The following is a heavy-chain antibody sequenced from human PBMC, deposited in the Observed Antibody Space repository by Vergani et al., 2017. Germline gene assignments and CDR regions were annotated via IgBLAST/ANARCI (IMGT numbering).Heavy chain of an antibody. CDR2: IIPILGIA. V-gene: IGHV1-69*02. CDR3: ARYRPYDFWSGYRFDP. D-gene: IGHD3-3*01. CDR1: GGTFSSYT. Sequence: QVQLVQSGAEVKKPGSSVKVSCKASGGTFSSYTISWVRQAPGQGLEWMGRIIPILGIANYAQKFQGRVTITADKSTSTAYMELSSLRSEDTAVYYCARYRPYDFWSGYRFDPWGQGTLVTVSS. J-gene: IGHJ5*02.